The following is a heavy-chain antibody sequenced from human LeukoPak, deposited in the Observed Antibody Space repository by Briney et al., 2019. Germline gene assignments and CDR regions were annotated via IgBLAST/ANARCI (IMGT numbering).Heavy chain of an antibody. Sequence: SGTLSLTCAVSGGSISSSNWWSWVRQPPGKGLEWIGEIYHSGSTNYNPSLKSQVTISVDKSKNQFSLKLSSVTAADTAVYYCARGIDQSSFDPWGQGTLVTVSS. V-gene: IGHV4-4*02. J-gene: IGHJ5*02. D-gene: IGHD2-21*01. CDR3: ARGIDQSSFDP. CDR2: IYHSGST. CDR1: GGSISSSNW.